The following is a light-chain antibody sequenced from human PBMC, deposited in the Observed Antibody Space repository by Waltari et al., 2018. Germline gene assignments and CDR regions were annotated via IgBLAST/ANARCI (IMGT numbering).Light chain of an antibody. CDR3: HSRDATGVGGS. CDR1: SLRRYY. CDR2: DKN. Sequence: SSELTQDPVVSVAMGQTVRITCQGDSLRRYYASWYQQRPGQAPILVMFDKNNRPSGVPYRCAGSTSDNSASLTITGAQAEDEASYYCHSRDATGVGGSFGGGTKLTVL. J-gene: IGLJ2*01. V-gene: IGLV3-19*01.